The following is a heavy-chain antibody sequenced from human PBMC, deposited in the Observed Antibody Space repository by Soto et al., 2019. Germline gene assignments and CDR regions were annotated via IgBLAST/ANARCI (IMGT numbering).Heavy chain of an antibody. D-gene: IGHD2-15*01. V-gene: IGHV4-59*01. Sequence: SETQSLTRRVSGASIRSYYCNCIQQTPGKGLEWIGYIYYSGSTNYNPSLKSRVTISVDTSKNQFSLKLSSVTAADTAVYYCARVSLGYCSGGSCYPTQNWFDPWGQGTLVTVSS. CDR3: ARVSLGYCSGGSCYPTQNWFDP. CDR2: IYYSGST. J-gene: IGHJ5*02. CDR1: GASIRSYY.